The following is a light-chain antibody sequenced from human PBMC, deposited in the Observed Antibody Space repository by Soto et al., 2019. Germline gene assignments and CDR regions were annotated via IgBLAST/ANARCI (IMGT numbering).Light chain of an antibody. V-gene: IGKV1-39*01. J-gene: IGKJ3*01. CDR1: QTISTY. Sequence: DIQMTQSPSSLSASVGDRVTISCRASQTISTYLHWYQHKPGRAPRLLISDVSALQSGVPGRFRGSGSETEFTLTITYLQPEDFATYYCQQGNSFPFTFGPGTRWIS. CDR2: DVS. CDR3: QQGNSFPFT.